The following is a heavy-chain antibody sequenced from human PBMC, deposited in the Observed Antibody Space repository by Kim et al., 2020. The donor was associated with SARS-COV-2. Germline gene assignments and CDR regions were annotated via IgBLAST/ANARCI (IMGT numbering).Heavy chain of an antibody. CDR3: ARATAYSWFDP. V-gene: IGHV4-4*02. Sequence: TISNPSLKSRVTISVDKSKNQCSLKLSSGTAADTAVYYCARATAYSWFDPWGQGTLVTVSS. J-gene: IGHJ5*02. CDR2: T.